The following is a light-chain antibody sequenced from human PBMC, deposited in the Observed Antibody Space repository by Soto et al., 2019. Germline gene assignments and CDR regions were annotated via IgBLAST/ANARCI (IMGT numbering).Light chain of an antibody. CDR3: ETWDLRLSAVV. Sequence: QSVLTQPPSLSAAPGQKVTISCAGSSPNIGSKYVSWYQQVPGTAPKLLIYENDKRPSEIPDRFSGSKSGTSATLGISGLQPGDEADYYCETWDLRLSAVVFGGGTKLTVL. V-gene: IGLV1-51*02. CDR2: END. J-gene: IGLJ3*02. CDR1: SPNIGSKY.